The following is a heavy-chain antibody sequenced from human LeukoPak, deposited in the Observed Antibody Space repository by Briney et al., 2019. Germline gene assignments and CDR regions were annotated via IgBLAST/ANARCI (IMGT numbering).Heavy chain of an antibody. CDR1: GGSIRSYY. V-gene: IGHV4-59*01. J-gene: IGHJ4*02. CDR3: ARSQTYYDILTGYYPGKLDY. CDR2: IYYSGST. D-gene: IGHD3-9*01. Sequence: PSETLSLTCTVSGGSIRSYYWSWIRQPPGKGLEWIGYIYYSGSTNYNPSLKSRVTISVDTSKNQFSLKLSSVTAADTAVYYCARSQTYYDILTGYYPGKLDYWGQGTLVTVSS.